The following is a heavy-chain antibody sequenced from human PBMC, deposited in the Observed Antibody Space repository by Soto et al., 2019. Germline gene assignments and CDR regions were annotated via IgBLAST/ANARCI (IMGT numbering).Heavy chain of an antibody. CDR3: ARGGTLRFLEWPRYGMDV. CDR2: MNPNSGNT. J-gene: IGHJ6*02. D-gene: IGHD3-3*01. CDR1: GYTFTSYD. V-gene: IGHV1-8*01. Sequence: ASVKVSCKASGYTFTSYDINWVRQATGQGLEWMGWMNPNSGNTGYAQKFQGRVTMTRNTSISTAYMELSSLRSEDTAVYYCARGGTLRFLEWPRYGMDVWGQGTTVTVSS.